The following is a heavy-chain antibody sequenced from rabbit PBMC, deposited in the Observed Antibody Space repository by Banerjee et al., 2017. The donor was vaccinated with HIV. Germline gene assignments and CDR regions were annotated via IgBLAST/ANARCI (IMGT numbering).Heavy chain of an antibody. CDR1: GFSFSNNYV. CDR3: ARDLAGVIGWNFNF. D-gene: IGHD4-1*01. Sequence: QEQLEESGGDLVKPEGSLTLTCKASGFSFSNNYVMCWVRQAPGKGLEWIACIYGGSHGNHYYASWAKGRFTISKTSSTTVTVQMTSLTAADTATYFCARDLAGVIGWNFNFWGPGTLVTVS. J-gene: IGHJ4*01. CDR2: IYGGSHGNH. V-gene: IGHV1S45*01.